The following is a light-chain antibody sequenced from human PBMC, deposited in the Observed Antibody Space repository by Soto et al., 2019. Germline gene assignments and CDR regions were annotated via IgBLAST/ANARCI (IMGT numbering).Light chain of an antibody. CDR3: SSYAGSNNFEV. J-gene: IGLJ2*01. V-gene: IGLV2-8*01. CDR1: SSDVGGYNY. Sequence: QPVLTQPPSASGSPGQSVTISCTGTSSDVGGYNYVSWYQQHPGKAPKLMIYEVIKRPPGVPDRFSGSKSGNTASLTVSGLQAEDEADYYCSSYAGSNNFEVFGGGTKVTVL. CDR2: EVI.